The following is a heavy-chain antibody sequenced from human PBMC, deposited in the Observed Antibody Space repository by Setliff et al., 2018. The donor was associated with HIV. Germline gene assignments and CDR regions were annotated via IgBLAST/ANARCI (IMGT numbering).Heavy chain of an antibody. Sequence: PGGSLRLSCAASGFIFSSYEMNWVRQAPGKGLEWVSYISSSGSPIHYADSVRGRFTISRDNAKKSLYLQMNSLRAEDTAVYYCTRGHSGSYFEYYYYYHGMDVWGQGTTVTVSS. V-gene: IGHV3-48*03. J-gene: IGHJ6*02. CDR2: ISSSGSPI. CDR3: TRGHSGSYFEYYYYYHGMDV. D-gene: IGHD1-26*01. CDR1: GFIFSSYE.